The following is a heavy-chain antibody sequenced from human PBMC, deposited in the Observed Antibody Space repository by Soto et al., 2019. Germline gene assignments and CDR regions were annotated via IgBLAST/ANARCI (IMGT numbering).Heavy chain of an antibody. CDR3: ARVYYGSGSYYNLGTGGMDV. V-gene: IGHV5-51*01. D-gene: IGHD3-10*01. CDR2: IYPGDSDT. J-gene: IGHJ6*02. Sequence: GESLKISCEGSGYRFSNYWIGWVRQMPGKGLEWMGIIYPGDSDTRYSPSFQGQVTISADKSINTAYLQWSSLKASDTAVYYCARVYYGSGSYYNLGTGGMDVWGQGTTVTVSS. CDR1: GYRFSNYW.